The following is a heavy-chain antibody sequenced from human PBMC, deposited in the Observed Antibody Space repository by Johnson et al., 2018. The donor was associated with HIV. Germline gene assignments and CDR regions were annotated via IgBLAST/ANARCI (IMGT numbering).Heavy chain of an antibody. D-gene: IGHD6-6*01. J-gene: IGHJ3*01. Sequence: VQLVESGGGLVQPGRSLRLSCAASGFTFDDYAMHWVRQAPGKGLEWVSGISWNSGSIGYADSVTGRFTISRDNAKNSLYLQMNSLRVEDTALYYCAKVSSSSTWAHDPFDVWGQGTMVTVSS. V-gene: IGHV3-9*01. CDR3: AKVSSSSTWAHDPFDV. CDR1: GFTFDDYA. CDR2: ISWNSGSI.